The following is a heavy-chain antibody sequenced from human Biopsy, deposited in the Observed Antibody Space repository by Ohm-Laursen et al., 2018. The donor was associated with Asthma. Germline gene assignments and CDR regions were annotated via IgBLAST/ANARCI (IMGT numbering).Heavy chain of an antibody. D-gene: IGHD4-17*01. V-gene: IGHV1-24*01. CDR2: HDHEEGGT. CDR1: GYSLTDLS. Sequence: ASVKVSCKISGYSLTDLSMHWVRQAPGQGLEWMGGHDHEEGGTVNARRFQGKVTMTEDTSTDTAYMELSSLSSDDTAVYYCASDFPKDYVRYNFQFWGQGTLVTVPS. CDR3: ASDFPKDYVRYNFQF. J-gene: IGHJ4*02.